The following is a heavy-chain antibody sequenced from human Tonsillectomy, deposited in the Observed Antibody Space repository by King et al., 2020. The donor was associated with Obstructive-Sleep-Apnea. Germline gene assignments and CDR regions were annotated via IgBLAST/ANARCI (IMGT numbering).Heavy chain of an antibody. CDR3: VKDRAGGVPDAFDI. Sequence: VQLVESGGGLVQPGWSLRLSCTASGFSFDDYAMHWVRQGPGKGLEWVSGINWNSGNIAYADSVKGRFTISRDNAKYSLYLQMNSLRAEDTALYYCVKDRAGGVPDAFDIWGQGTMVTVSS. V-gene: IGHV3-9*01. CDR1: GFSFDDYA. CDR2: INWNSGNI. D-gene: IGHD3-16*01. J-gene: IGHJ3*02.